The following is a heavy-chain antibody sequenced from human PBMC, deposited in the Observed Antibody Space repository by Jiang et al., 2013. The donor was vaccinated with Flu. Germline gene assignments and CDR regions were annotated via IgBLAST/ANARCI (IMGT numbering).Heavy chain of an antibody. Sequence: GYYWSWIRQHPGKGLEWIGYIYYSGSTYYNPSLKSRVTISVDTSKNQFSLKLSSVTAADTAVYYCARGGMERLPGAFDIWGQGTMVTVSS. V-gene: IGHV4-31*02. CDR2: IYYSGST. D-gene: IGHD6-13*01. CDR1: GYY. CDR3: ARGGMERLPGAFDI. J-gene: IGHJ3*02.